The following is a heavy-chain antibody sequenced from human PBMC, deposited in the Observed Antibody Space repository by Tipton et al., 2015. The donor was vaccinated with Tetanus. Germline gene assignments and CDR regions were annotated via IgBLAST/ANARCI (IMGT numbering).Heavy chain of an antibody. Sequence: TLSLTCTVSGGSISSGGYYWSWIRQHPGKGLEWIGEIYYSGSTYYNPSLKSRVTISVDTSKNQFSLKLNSVTAADTAVDYCARDRARGARGWNSFVYWGRGTLVAVSS. CDR2: IYYSGST. CDR1: GGSISSGGYY. V-gene: IGHV4-31*03. D-gene: IGHD1-26*01. J-gene: IGHJ4*02. CDR3: ARDRARGARGWNSFVY.